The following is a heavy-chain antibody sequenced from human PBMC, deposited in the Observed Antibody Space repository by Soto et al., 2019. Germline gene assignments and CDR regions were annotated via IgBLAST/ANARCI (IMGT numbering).Heavy chain of an antibody. CDR1: GFTFSSYA. CDR2: ISGSGGST. CDR3: AKESIADYYYYGMDV. V-gene: IGHV3-23*01. J-gene: IGHJ6*02. D-gene: IGHD6-6*01. Sequence: PGGSLRLSCAASGFTFSSYAMRWVRHAPGKGLEWVSAISGSGGSTYYADSVKGRFTISRDNSKNTLYLQMNSLRAEDTAVYYCAKESIADYYYYGMDVWGQGTTVTVSS.